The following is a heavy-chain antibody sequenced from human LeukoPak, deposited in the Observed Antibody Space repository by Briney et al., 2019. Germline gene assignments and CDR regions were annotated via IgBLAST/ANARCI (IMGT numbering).Heavy chain of an antibody. CDR3: ARLGFGFLDYGPKEWELPYY. Sequence: GSSVKVSCKASGGTFSSYAITWVRQAPGQGLEWMGRIIPILGIANYAQKFQGRVTIIADKSTSTAYMELSSLRSEDTAVYYCARLGFGFLDYGPKEWELPYYWGQGTLVTVSS. V-gene: IGHV1-69*04. D-gene: IGHD1-26*01. CDR1: GGTFSSYA. J-gene: IGHJ4*02. CDR2: IIPILGIA.